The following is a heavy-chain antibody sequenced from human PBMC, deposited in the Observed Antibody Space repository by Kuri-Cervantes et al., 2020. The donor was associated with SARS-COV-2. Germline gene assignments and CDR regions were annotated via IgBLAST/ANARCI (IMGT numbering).Heavy chain of an antibody. CDR1: GFTFDDYA. CDR3: AREVYSSGWSIDY. D-gene: IGHD6-19*01. J-gene: IGHJ4*02. Sequence: GGSLRLSCAASGFTFDDYAMHWVCQAPEKGLEWVADIKCDGSEKYYVDSVKGRLTISRDNAKNSLYLQMNSLRAEDTAVYYCAREVYSSGWSIDYWGQGTLVTVSS. V-gene: IGHV3-52*01. CDR2: IKCDGSEK.